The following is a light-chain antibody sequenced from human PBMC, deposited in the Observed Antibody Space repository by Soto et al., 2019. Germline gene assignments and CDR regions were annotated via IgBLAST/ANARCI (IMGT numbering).Light chain of an antibody. CDR3: QQYNLWPPIT. CDR1: QSVARNS. V-gene: IGKV3-20*01. CDR2: AAS. J-gene: IGKJ5*01. Sequence: EIVLTQSPGTLSLSPGERATLSCRASQSVARNSIAWYQQKPGQAPRLLIHAASGRATDVPDRFSGSGSGTAFTLTITSLQSEDFAVYYCQQYNLWPPITFGQGTRLEI.